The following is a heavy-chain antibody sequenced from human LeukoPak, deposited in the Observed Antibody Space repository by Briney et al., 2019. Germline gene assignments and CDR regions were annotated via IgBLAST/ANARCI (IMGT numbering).Heavy chain of an antibody. J-gene: IGHJ4*02. CDR2: IIPILGIA. Sequence: SVKVSCKASGGTFSSYAIRWVRQAPGQGLEWMGRIIPILGIANYAQKFQGRVTITADKSTSTAYMELSSLRSEDTAVYYCARESVAAAGNPVDYWGQGTLVTVSS. V-gene: IGHV1-69*04. D-gene: IGHD6-13*01. CDR1: GGTFSSYA. CDR3: ARESVAAAGNPVDY.